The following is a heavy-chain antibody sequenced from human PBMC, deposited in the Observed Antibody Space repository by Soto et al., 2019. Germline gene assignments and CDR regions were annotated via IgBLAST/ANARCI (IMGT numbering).Heavy chain of an antibody. CDR1: GGSISSGGYY. CDR2: IYYSGST. Sequence: QVQLQESGPRLVKPSQTLSLTCTVSGGSISSGGYYWSWIRQHPGKGLEWIGYIYYSGSTYYNPSLKGRVTISVDTSKNQFSLKLSSVTAADTAVYYCARDPGSVSLRGEWYFDLWGRGTLVTVSS. J-gene: IGHJ2*01. D-gene: IGHD3-10*01. CDR3: ARDPGSVSLRGEWYFDL. V-gene: IGHV4-31*03.